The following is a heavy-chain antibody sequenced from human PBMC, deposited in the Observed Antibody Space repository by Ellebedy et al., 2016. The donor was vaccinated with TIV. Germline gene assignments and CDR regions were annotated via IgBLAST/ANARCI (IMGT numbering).Heavy chain of an antibody. CDR3: ARGKTMVRGIHLDY. Sequence: AASVKVSCKASGGTFSSYAISWVRQAPGQGLEWRGGIIPIFGTANYAQKFQGRVTITADESTSTAYMELSSLRSEDTAVYYWARGKTMVRGIHLDYWGQGTLVTVSS. D-gene: IGHD3-10*01. V-gene: IGHV1-69*13. J-gene: IGHJ4*02. CDR1: GGTFSSYA. CDR2: IIPIFGTA.